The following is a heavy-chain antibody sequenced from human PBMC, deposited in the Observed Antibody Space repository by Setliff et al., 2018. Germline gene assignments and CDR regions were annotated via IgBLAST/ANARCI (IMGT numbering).Heavy chain of an antibody. CDR3: VRDLHWGFDY. D-gene: IGHD7-27*01. Sequence: PGGSLRLSCAASGFTFSGYYMQWVRQAPGKGLEWVSYIRNDGATTSYADSVKGRFTISRDNVKNSLFLQMNSLRAEDTAVYYCVRDLHWGFDYWGLGTLVTVSS. V-gene: IGHV3-48*01. J-gene: IGHJ4*02. CDR2: IRNDGATT. CDR1: GFTFSGYY.